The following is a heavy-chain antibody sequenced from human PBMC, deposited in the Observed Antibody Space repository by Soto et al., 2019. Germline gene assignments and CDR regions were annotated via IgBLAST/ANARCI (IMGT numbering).Heavy chain of an antibody. V-gene: IGHV6-1*01. CDR1: GDSVSSNSAA. J-gene: IGHJ5*02. CDR3: ARVGYCSSTSCPFDP. CDR2: TYYRSKWYN. Sequence: PSQTLSLTCVISGDSVSSNSAAWNWIRQSPSRGLECLGRTYYRSKWYNDYAVSVKSRITINPDTSKNQFSLQLNSVTPEDTAVYDCARVGYCSSTSCPFDPGGQGTLVTVSS. D-gene: IGHD2-2*01.